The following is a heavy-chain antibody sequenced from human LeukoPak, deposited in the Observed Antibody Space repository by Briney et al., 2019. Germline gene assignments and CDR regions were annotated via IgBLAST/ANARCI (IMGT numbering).Heavy chain of an antibody. CDR3: AKDYGDYEGHY. CDR2: ISYDGSNK. D-gene: IGHD4-17*01. Sequence: GRSLRLSCAASGFTFSSYGMHWVRQAPGKGLEWVAVISYDGSNKYYADSVKGRFTISRDNSKNTLYLQMNSLRAEDTAVYYCAKDYGDYEGHYWGQGTLVTVSS. J-gene: IGHJ4*02. V-gene: IGHV3-30*18. CDR1: GFTFSSYG.